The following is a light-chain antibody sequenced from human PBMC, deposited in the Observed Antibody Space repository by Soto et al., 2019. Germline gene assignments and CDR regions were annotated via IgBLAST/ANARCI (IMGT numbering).Light chain of an antibody. CDR1: QSINSW. Sequence: DIQMTQSPSTLSASVGDSVTITCRASQSINSWLAWYQQKPGNAPKLLIYKASSLESGVPSRFSGSGSGTEFTLTISSLQPDDFATYYCQQYNSYSLFTFGPGTKVDIK. CDR3: QQYNSYSLFT. V-gene: IGKV1-5*03. CDR2: KAS. J-gene: IGKJ3*01.